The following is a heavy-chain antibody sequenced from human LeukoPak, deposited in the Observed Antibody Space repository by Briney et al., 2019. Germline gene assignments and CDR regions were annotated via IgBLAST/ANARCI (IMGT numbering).Heavy chain of an antibody. J-gene: IGHJ4*02. CDR2: IYYSGST. CDR3: AGGVGSDY. CDR1: GYSISSGYY. Sequence: SETLSLTCTVSGYSISSGYYWGWIRQPPGKGLEWIGSIYYSGSTYYNPSLKSRVTISVDTSKNQFSLKLSSVTAADTAVYYCAGGVGSDYWGQGTLVTVSS. V-gene: IGHV4-38-2*02. D-gene: IGHD1-26*01.